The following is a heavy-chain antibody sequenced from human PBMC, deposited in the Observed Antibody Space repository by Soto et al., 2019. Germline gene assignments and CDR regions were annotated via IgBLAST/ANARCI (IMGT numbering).Heavy chain of an antibody. CDR1: GFTVSNNY. J-gene: IGHJ4*02. Sequence: EVQVVESGGGLVQPGGSLRLSCAASGFTVSNNYMSWVRQAPGKGLEWISVIFSDGSTYYADSVKGRSTISRDNSENTLYLQINSLKAEDTAVYYCPRDPFQVFGYWGQGTLVTVSS. V-gene: IGHV3-66*01. CDR2: IFSDGST. CDR3: PRDPFQVFGY.